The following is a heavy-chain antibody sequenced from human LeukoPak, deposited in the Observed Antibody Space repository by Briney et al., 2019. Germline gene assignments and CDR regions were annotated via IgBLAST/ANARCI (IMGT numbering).Heavy chain of an antibody. Sequence: GGSLRLSRAASGFTFSDYYMSWIRQAPGKGLEWVSYISSSSSYTNYADSVKGRFTISRDNAKNSLYLQMNSLRAEDTAVYYCATNYDILTGSPKDDAFDIWGQGTMVTVSS. CDR2: ISSSSSYT. CDR3: ATNYDILTGSPKDDAFDI. CDR1: GFTFSDYY. V-gene: IGHV3-11*03. J-gene: IGHJ3*02. D-gene: IGHD3-9*01.